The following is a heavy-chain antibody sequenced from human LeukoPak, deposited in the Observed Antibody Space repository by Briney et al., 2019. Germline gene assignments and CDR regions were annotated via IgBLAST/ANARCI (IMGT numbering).Heavy chain of an antibody. CDR2: INHSGST. V-gene: IGHV4-34*01. Sequence: SETLSLTCAVYGGSFSGYYWSWIRQPPGKGLEWIAEINHSGSTNYNPSLKSRVTISVDTSKNQFSLKLSSVTAADTAVYYCARGPYYDFWSGYYTSFDYWGQGTLVTVSS. J-gene: IGHJ4*02. CDR3: ARGPYYDFWSGYYTSFDY. D-gene: IGHD3-3*01. CDR1: GGSFSGYY.